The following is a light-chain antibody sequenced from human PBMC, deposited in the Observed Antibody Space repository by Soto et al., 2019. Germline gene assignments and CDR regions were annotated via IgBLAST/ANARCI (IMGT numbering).Light chain of an antibody. V-gene: IGKV3-15*01. Sequence: ETVMTQSPATLSVSPGERATLSCRTSQSVSYYLAWYQQKPGQAPRLLMYGASTRATGIPARFSGSGSGTEFTLPISSLQSEDFAVYYCQQYNNWPGRAFGQGTKLEIK. CDR3: QQYNNWPGRA. CDR1: QSVSYY. CDR2: GAS. J-gene: IGKJ2*01.